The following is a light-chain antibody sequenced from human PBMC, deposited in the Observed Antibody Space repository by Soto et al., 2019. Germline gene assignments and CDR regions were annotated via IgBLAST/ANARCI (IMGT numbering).Light chain of an antibody. CDR3: CSYTSSSTLSV. J-gene: IGLJ1*01. CDR1: SSDVGGYNY. V-gene: IGLV2-14*03. Sequence: QSALTQPASVSGSPGQSITISCTGTSSDVGGYNYVSWYQQHPGKAPKLRIYDVSNRPSRVSNRFSGSKSGNTASLTISGLQADHAADYYCCSYTSSSTLSVFGTGTKLTVL. CDR2: DVS.